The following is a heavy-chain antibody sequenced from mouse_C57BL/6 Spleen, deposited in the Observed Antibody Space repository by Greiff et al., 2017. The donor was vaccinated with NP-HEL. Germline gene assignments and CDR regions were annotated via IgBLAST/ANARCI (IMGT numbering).Heavy chain of an antibody. V-gene: IGHV14-1*01. CDR3: TTHYYGRRRGYYYAMDY. D-gene: IGHD1-1*01. J-gene: IGHJ4*01. CDR1: GFNIKDYY. Sequence: EVQLQQSGAELVRPGASVKLSCTASGFNIKDYYMHWVKQRPEQGLEWIGRIDPEDGDTEYAPKFQGKATMTADTSSNTAYLQLSSLTSEDTAVYYCTTHYYGRRRGYYYAMDYWGQGTSVTVSS. CDR2: IDPEDGDT.